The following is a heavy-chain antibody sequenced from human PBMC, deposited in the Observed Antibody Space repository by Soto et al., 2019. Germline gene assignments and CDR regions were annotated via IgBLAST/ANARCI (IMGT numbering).Heavy chain of an antibody. CDR1: GYTFTSYY. J-gene: IGHJ6*02. D-gene: IGHD3-3*01. CDR2: INPSGGST. CDR3: ARVSNNGGYYTNFYYYYGMDV. V-gene: IGHV1-46*01. Sequence: ASVKVSCKASGYTFTSYYMHWVRQAPGQGLEWMGIINPSGGSTSYAQKFQGRVTMTRDTSTSTVYMELSSLRSEDTAVYYCARVSNNGGYYTNFYYYYGMDVWGQGTTVTVSS.